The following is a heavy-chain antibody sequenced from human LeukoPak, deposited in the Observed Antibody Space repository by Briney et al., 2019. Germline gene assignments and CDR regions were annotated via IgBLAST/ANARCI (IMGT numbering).Heavy chain of an antibody. Sequence: GGSLRLSCAASGFTFDDYGMNWVRQAPGKGLEWISGIHWNGDATNYAASVEGRFTISRDNAKNSLYLQMNSLRAEDTALYYCARGLRYYYYYYMDVWGKGTTVTVSS. V-gene: IGHV3-20*04. CDR2: IHWNGDAT. CDR3: ARGLRYYYYYYMDV. CDR1: GFTFDDYG. D-gene: IGHD3-9*01. J-gene: IGHJ6*03.